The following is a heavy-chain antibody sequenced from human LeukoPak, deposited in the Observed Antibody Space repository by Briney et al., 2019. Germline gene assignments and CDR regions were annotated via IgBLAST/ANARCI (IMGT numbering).Heavy chain of an antibody. J-gene: IGHJ4*02. CDR2: ISGSGGST. D-gene: IGHD3-10*01. V-gene: IGHV3-23*01. Sequence: GGSLRLSCAASGFTFSSYAMSWVRQAPGKGLEWVSAISGSGGSTYYADSVKGRFTISRDNSKNTLYLQMNSLRAEDTAVCYCAKDIGSWFGELLGYFDYWGQGTLVTVSS. CDR1: GFTFSSYA. CDR3: AKDIGSWFGELLGYFDY.